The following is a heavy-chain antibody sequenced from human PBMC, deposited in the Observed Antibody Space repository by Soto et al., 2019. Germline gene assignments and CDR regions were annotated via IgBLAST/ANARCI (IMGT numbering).Heavy chain of an antibody. V-gene: IGHV1-46*03. CDR3: ARDPGHGNGHYYYYYYMDV. CDR1: GYTFTSYY. J-gene: IGHJ6*03. D-gene: IGHD2-8*01. CDR2: INPSGGST. Sequence: QVQLVQSGAEVKKPGASVKVSCKASGYTFTSYYMHWVRQAPGQGLEWMGIINPSGGSTSYAQKFQGRVTMTRDTSTSTVYMELSSLRSEDSAVYYCARDPGHGNGHYYYYYYMDVWGKGTTVTVSS.